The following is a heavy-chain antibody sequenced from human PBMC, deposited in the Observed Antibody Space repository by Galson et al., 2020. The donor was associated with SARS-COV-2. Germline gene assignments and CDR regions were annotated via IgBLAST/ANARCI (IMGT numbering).Heavy chain of an antibody. CDR3: ARKLGTSADS. J-gene: IGHJ4*02. V-gene: IGHV4-4*09. CDR1: GGAIRSNS. Sequence: ETSETLSLTCSISGGAIRSNSWSWVRQPPGKGLERIKHISNIFNRVNTNNNPSPTNRVTISVDPSKNQFSPSLRSVTVADTAVYYGARKLGTSADSWGQGILVTVSS. D-gene: IGHD7-27*01. CDR2: ISNIFNRVNT.